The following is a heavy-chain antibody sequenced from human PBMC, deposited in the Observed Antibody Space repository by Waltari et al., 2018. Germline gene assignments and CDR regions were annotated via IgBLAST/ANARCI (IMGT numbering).Heavy chain of an antibody. J-gene: IGHJ6*02. D-gene: IGHD2-15*01. CDR2: GFHSGTV. V-gene: IGHV4-38-2*01. CDR1: NYSISSGYY. CDR3: VRLRRTLPPYSYFSYGMDV. Sequence: QVQLQESGPGLVKPSETLSLTCVVSNYSISSGYYWGWVRQPPGKGLEWIGSGFHSGTVYYSPSLQSRVTISLDTSRNQFSLRVMSVTAADTAVYYCVRLRRTLPPYSYFSYGMDVWGQGTTVTVSS.